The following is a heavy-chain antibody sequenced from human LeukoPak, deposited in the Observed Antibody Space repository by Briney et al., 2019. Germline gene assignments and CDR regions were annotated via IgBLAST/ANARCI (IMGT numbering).Heavy chain of an antibody. CDR1: GGTFSSYA. J-gene: IGHJ3*02. Sequence: ASVKVSCKASGGTFSSYAISWVRQAPGQGLEWMGGIIPIFGTANYAQKFQGRVTITADESTSTAYMELSSLRSEDTAVYYCARAGGESGDCSSTSCYLRAFDIWGQGTMVTVSS. D-gene: IGHD2-2*01. V-gene: IGHV1-69*13. CDR2: IIPIFGTA. CDR3: ARAGGESGDCSSTSCYLRAFDI.